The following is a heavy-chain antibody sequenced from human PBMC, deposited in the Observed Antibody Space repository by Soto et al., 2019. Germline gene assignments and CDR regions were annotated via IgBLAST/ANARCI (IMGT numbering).Heavy chain of an antibody. CDR3: AHFAYYGSASLDN. V-gene: IGHV2-5*02. D-gene: IGHD3-10*01. Sequence: QITLKESGPTLVKPTQTLTLTCPVSGFSLSTSGVGVAWIRQPPGKALQWLGIIYWDDDKRYSPSLRSRLTITKDSSKNQVVLSMANMQSVDPATYFCAHFAYYGSASLDNWGQGTLVSVSS. CDR1: GFSLSTSGVG. J-gene: IGHJ4*02. CDR2: IYWDDDK.